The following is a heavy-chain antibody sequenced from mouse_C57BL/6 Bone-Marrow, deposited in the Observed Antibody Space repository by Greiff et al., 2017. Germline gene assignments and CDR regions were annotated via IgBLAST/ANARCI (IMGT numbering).Heavy chain of an antibody. D-gene: IGHD1-1*01. V-gene: IGHV1-19*01. J-gene: IGHJ2*01. CDR3: AREDGSSFSSSY. Sequence: VQLQQSGPVLVKPGASVKMSCKASGYTFTDYYMNWVKQSHGKSLEWIGVINPYNGGTSYNQKFKGKATLTVDKSSSTAYMELNSLTSEDSAVYYCAREDGSSFSSSYWGQGTTLTVSS. CDR1: GYTFTDYY. CDR2: INPYNGGT.